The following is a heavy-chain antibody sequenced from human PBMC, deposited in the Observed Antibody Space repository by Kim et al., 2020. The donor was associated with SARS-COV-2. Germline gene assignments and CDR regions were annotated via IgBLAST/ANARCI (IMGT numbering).Heavy chain of an antibody. J-gene: IGHJ4*01. CDR3: ARDRRGYSGSAGPTLDY. D-gene: IGHD5-12*01. V-gene: IGHV4-4*02. CDR1: GGSISTGNW. Sequence: SETLSLTCAVSGGSISTGNWWPWVRQSPGKGLGWIGHIYHSGSTNYLSSLKSRVTMSVDKTKNQFPLKLTSVTAADTAVYFCARDRRGYSGSAGPTLDY. CDR2: IYHSGST.